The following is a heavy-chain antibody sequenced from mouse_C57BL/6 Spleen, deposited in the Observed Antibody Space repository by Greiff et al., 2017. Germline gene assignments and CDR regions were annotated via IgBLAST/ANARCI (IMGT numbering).Heavy chain of an antibody. CDR1: GYTFTSYW. CDR3: ARSDDGYYVRYFDV. V-gene: IGHV1-52*01. CDR2: IDPADSET. D-gene: IGHD2-3*01. J-gene: IGHJ1*03. Sequence: QVQLQQPGAELVRPGSSVKLSCKASGYTFTSYWMHWVKQRPIQGLEWIGNIDPADSETHYNQKFKDKATLTLDKSSSTDYMQLSSLTSEDSAVYYCARSDDGYYVRYFDVWGTGTTVTVSS.